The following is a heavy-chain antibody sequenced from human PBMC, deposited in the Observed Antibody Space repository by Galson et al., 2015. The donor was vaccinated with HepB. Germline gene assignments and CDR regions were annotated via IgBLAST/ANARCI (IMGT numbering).Heavy chain of an antibody. CDR1: GFTFSNAW. J-gene: IGHJ4*02. V-gene: IGHV3-33*08. Sequence: SLRLSCAASGFTFSNAWMTWVRQAPGQGLEWVAIVFHGGTEKYYADSVRGRFSISRDNSENTLYLEMTSLRVDDTAIYYCARGEGGYYDTSGNYLGYWGQGTLVTVSS. CDR3: ARGEGGYYDTSGNYLGY. D-gene: IGHD3-22*01. CDR2: VFHGGTEK.